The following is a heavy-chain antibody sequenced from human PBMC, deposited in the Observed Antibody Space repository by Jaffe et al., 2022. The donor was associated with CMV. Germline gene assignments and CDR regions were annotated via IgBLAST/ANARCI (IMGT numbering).Heavy chain of an antibody. J-gene: IGHJ6*02. Sequence: QVQLQQWGAGLLKPSETLSLTCAVYGGSFSGYYWSWIRQPPGKGLEWIGEINHSGSTNYNPSLKSRVTISVDTSKNQFSLKLSSVTAADTAVYYCARGPSSYRYYYGMDVWGQGTTVTVSS. CDR3: ARGPSSYRYYYGMDV. CDR1: GGSFSGYY. D-gene: IGHD6-6*01. CDR2: INHSGST. V-gene: IGHV4-34*01.